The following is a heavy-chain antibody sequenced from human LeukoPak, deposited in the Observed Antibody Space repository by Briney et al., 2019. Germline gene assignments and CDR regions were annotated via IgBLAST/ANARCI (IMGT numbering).Heavy chain of an antibody. CDR2: ISSSGSTL. CDR1: GFTFSTYE. CDR3: ARGVDY. J-gene: IGHJ4*02. Sequence: GGSLRLSCEASGFTFSTYEMNWVRQAPGKGLEWVSYISSSGSTLYYADSVKGRFTISRDNAKSSLYLQMNSLRDEDTAVYYCARGVDYWGQGTLVTVSS. V-gene: IGHV3-48*03.